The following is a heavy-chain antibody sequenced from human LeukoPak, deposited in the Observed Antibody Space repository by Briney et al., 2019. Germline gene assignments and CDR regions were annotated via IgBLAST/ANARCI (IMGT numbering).Heavy chain of an antibody. CDR2: ISYDGSNK. CDR1: GFTFSSYA. Sequence: GGSLRLSCAASGFTFSSYAMHWVRQAPGKGLEWVAVISYDGSNKYYADSVKGRFTISRDNSKNTLYLQMNSLRAGDTAVYYCARVSLELQGDAFDIWGQGTMVTVSS. CDR3: ARVSLELQGDAFDI. J-gene: IGHJ3*02. D-gene: IGHD1-26*01. V-gene: IGHV3-30*04.